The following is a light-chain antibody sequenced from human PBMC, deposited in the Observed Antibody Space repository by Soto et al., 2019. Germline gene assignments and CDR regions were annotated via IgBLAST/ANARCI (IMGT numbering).Light chain of an antibody. V-gene: IGLV2-23*01. CDR2: EGS. J-gene: IGLJ2*01. Sequence: QSALTQPASVSGSPGQSITISCTGTSSDVGSYNLVSWYQQHPGKAPKLMIYEGSKRPSGVSNRFSGSKSGNTASLTISGVQAEDECDYYCCSYAGSSTYVVFGGGTKLTVL. CDR3: CSYAGSSTYVV. CDR1: SSDVGSYNL.